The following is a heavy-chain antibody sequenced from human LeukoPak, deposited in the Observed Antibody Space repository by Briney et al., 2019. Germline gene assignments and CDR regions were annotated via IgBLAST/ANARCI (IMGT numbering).Heavy chain of an antibody. V-gene: IGHV1-2*06. CDR1: GYTFTGYY. D-gene: IGHD1-14*01. CDR2: INPNSGGT. J-gene: IGHJ4*02. Sequence: ASVKVSCKASGYTFTGYYMHWVRQAPGQGLEWMGRINPNSGGTNYAQKFQGRVTMTRDTSISTAYMELSRLRSDDTAVYYCARRADRVPTEAGFDYWGQGTLVTVSS. CDR3: ARRADRVPTEAGFDY.